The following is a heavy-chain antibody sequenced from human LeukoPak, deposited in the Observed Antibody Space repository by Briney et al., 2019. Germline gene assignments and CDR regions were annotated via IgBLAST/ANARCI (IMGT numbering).Heavy chain of an antibody. Sequence: GGSLRLSCAASGFTFSSYAMSWVRQAPGKGLEWVSAISGSGGSTYYADSVKGRFTISRDNSKNTLYLQMNSLRAEDTAVYYCAKDSQPFIAAAGANSDYWGQGTLVTVSS. J-gene: IGHJ4*02. CDR3: AKDSQPFIAAAGANSDY. CDR2: ISGSGGST. V-gene: IGHV3-23*01. CDR1: GFTFSSYA. D-gene: IGHD6-13*01.